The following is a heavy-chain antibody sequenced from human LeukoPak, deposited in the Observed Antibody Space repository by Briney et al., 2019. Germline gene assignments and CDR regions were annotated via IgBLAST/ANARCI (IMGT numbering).Heavy chain of an antibody. Sequence: ASVKVSCKASGYTFTSYDINWVRQATGQGLEWMGWMNPNSGNTGYAQKFQGRVTITRNTSISTAYMELSSLRSEDTAVYYCARGRGYSYGIDYWGQGTLVTVPS. V-gene: IGHV1-8*03. CDR1: GYTFTSYD. J-gene: IGHJ4*02. CDR3: ARGRGYSYGIDY. D-gene: IGHD5-18*01. CDR2: MNPNSGNT.